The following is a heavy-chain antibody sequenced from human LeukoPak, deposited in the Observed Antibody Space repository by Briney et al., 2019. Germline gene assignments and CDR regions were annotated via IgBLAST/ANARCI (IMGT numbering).Heavy chain of an antibody. V-gene: IGHV3-7*01. CDR1: GFIFSRYW. CDR3: ARASAGIAVVGRFDP. Sequence: PGGSLRLSCAASGFIFSRYWMSWIRQAPGKGLEWVANINQDGSENFSVDSVKGRFTISRDNVKNSLYLQMNSLRAEDTAVYYCARASAGIAVVGRFDPWGQGTLVTVFS. CDR2: INQDGSEN. D-gene: IGHD6-19*01. J-gene: IGHJ5*02.